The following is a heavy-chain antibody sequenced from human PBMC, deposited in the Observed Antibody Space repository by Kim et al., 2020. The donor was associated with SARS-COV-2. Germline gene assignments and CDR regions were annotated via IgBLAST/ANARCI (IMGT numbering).Heavy chain of an antibody. V-gene: IGHV1-69*13. CDR2: IIPIFGTA. D-gene: IGHD2-2*02. J-gene: IGHJ3*02. CDR1: GGTFSSYA. Sequence: SVKVSCKASGGTFSSYAISWVRQAPLQGLEWMGGIIPIFGTANYAQKFQGRVTITADESTSTAYTERSSLRSEDTAVYYCARALYPTDAFDIWGQGRMVTVSS. CDR3: ARALYPTDAFDI.